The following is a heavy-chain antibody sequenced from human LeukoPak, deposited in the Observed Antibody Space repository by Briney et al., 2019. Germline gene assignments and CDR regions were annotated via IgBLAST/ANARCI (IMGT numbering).Heavy chain of an antibody. CDR3: ARTNYYDSSGPVDY. J-gene: IGHJ4*02. CDR2: IYNSGST. CDR1: GGSISSSGYY. D-gene: IGHD3-22*01. Sequence: PSETLSLTCTVSGGSISSSGYYWGWIRQPPGKGLEWIGSIYNSGSTYYNSSLKSRVTISVDTSKNQFSLKLTSVTAADTAVYYCARTNYYDSSGPVDYWGQGTLVTVSS. V-gene: IGHV4-39*07.